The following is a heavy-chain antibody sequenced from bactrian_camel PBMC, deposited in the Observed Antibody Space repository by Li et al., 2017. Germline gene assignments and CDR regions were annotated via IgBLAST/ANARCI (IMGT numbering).Heavy chain of an antibody. CDR3: LADTIFPIALGQCPGSFGY. J-gene: IGHJ6*01. V-gene: IGHV3S53*01. Sequence: HVQLVESGGGTVQAGGSLRLSCAASQYTYSSNCVGWFRQAPGKEREVVARRHDGSNAADYADSVEGRFTISRDSAKGAVYLQMDDLKPEDTAVYYCLADTIFPIALGQCPGSFGYWGQGTQVTVS. D-gene: IGHD5*01. CDR1: QYTYSSNC. CDR2: RHDGSNAA.